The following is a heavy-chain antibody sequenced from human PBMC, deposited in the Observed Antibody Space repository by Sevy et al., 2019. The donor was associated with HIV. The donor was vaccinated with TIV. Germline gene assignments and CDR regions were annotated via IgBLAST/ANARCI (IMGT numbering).Heavy chain of an antibody. D-gene: IGHD6-19*01. Sequence: GGSLRLSCTASGFTFSNYEMNWVRQAPGKGLEWVSYITLSGSSTYYADSVKGRFTISRENAKNSLYLQRNRLRAEDTAVYYCARDRQGITVAGTAIDYWGQGTLVTVSS. CDR2: ITLSGSST. CDR1: GFTFSNYE. J-gene: IGHJ4*02. V-gene: IGHV3-48*03. CDR3: ARDRQGITVAGTAIDY.